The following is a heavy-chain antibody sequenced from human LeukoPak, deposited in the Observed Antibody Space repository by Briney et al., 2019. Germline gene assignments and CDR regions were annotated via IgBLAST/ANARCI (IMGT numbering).Heavy chain of an antibody. V-gene: IGHV1-46*01. J-gene: IGHJ6*03. CDR2: INPSGGST. CDR1: RYTFTSYY. Sequence: ASVKVSCKASRYTFTSYYMHWVRQAPGQGLEWKGIINPSGGSTNYAQKFQGRVTMTRDTSTNTVYMELSSLRSEDTAVYYCARGPSITMVRGGQWYYYMDVWGKGTTVTISS. D-gene: IGHD3-10*01. CDR3: ARGPSITMVRGGQWYYYMDV.